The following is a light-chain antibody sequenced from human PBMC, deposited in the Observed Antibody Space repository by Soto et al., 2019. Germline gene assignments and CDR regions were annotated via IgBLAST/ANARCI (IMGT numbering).Light chain of an antibody. Sequence: DIQMTQSPSSVSASVGDRVTITCRASQGISSWLAWYQQKPGKAPELLIYAASRVQSGATEWFSGSGSGTDFPITISRLQPEVFATYYCQQGSSFPLTFGGGTKVEIK. CDR3: QQGSSFPLT. V-gene: IGKV1-12*01. CDR1: QGISSW. CDR2: AAS. J-gene: IGKJ4*01.